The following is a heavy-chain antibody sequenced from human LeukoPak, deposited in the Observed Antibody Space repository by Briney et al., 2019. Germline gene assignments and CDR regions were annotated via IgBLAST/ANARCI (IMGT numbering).Heavy chain of an antibody. CDR2: IWYDGSNK. D-gene: IGHD7-27*01. Sequence: GGSLRLSCAASGFTFSSYGMHWVRQAPGKGLEWVAVIWYDGSNKYYADSVKGRFTISRDNSKDTLYLQMNSLRAEDTALYYCARLPRLGSFDYWGQGILVSVSS. CDR1: GFTFSSYG. V-gene: IGHV3-33*01. CDR3: ARLPRLGSFDY. J-gene: IGHJ4*02.